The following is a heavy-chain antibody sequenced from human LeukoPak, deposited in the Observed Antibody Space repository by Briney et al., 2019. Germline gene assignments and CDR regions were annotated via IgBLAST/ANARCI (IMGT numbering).Heavy chain of an antibody. CDR2: INHSGST. CDR3: ARGKREAYGDCFDY. J-gene: IGHJ4*02. V-gene: IGHV4-34*01. D-gene: IGHD4-17*01. CDR1: GGSFSGYY. Sequence: SETLSLTCAVYGGSFSGYYWSWIRQPPGKGLEWIGEINHSGSTNYNPSLKSRVTISVDTSKNQFSLKLSSVTAADTAVYYCARGKREAYGDCFDYWGQGTLVTVSS.